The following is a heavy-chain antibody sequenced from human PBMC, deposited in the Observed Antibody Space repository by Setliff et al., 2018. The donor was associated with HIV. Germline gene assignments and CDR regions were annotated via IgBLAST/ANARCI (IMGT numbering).Heavy chain of an antibody. CDR3: AKADDGAAAGPDS. Sequence: GGSLRLSCAASGFTFSSYGMHWVRQAPGKGLEWVAVIWYDGSNINYADSVKGRFTISRDNSRNTVHLQMSSLRVEDTAVYYCAKADDGAAAGPDSWGQGTLVTVSS. D-gene: IGHD6-13*01. CDR2: IWYDGSNI. J-gene: IGHJ5*01. V-gene: IGHV3-30*02. CDR1: GFTFSSYG.